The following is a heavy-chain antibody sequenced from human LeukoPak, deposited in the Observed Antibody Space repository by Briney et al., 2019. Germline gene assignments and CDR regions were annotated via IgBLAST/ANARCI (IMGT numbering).Heavy chain of an antibody. D-gene: IGHD6-19*01. V-gene: IGHV3-30*03. J-gene: IGHJ4*02. Sequence: GGSLRLSCAASGFTFSSYGMHWVRQAPGKGLEWVAVISYDGSNKYYADSVKGRFTISRDNSKNTLYLQMNSLRAEDRAVYYCGTQWLDYWGQGTLVTVSS. CDR2: ISYDGSNK. CDR3: GTQWLDY. CDR1: GFTFSSYG.